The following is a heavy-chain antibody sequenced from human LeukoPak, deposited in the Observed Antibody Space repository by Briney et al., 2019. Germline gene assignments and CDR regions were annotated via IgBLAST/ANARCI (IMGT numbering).Heavy chain of an antibody. CDR2: ISSSNSYI. CDR3: ARDGGYSYGYGLDY. V-gene: IGHV3-21*01. Sequence: GGSLRLSCAASGFTFSSYSMNWVRQAPGKGLEWVSSISSSNSYIYYADSVKGRFTISRDNAKNSLYLQMNSLRAEDTAVYYCARDGGYSYGYGLDYWGQGTLVTVSS. D-gene: IGHD5-18*01. J-gene: IGHJ4*02. CDR1: GFTFSSYS.